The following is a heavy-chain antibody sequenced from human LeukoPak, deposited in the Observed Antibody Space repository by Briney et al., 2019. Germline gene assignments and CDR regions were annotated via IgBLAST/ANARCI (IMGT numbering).Heavy chain of an antibody. D-gene: IGHD6-13*01. V-gene: IGHV1-69*06. Sequence: GASVKVSCKAPGNSFNTYAFSWVRQAPGQGLEWMGGIIPMYGTADYSQRFQGRVTITADKSRNTLSMEMSSLRAEDTAVYYCDAVQQQLGGKTYYNRDVWGNGTTVTVSS. CDR2: IIPMYGTA. J-gene: IGHJ6*03. CDR1: GNSFNTYA. CDR3: DAVQQQLGGKTYYNRDV.